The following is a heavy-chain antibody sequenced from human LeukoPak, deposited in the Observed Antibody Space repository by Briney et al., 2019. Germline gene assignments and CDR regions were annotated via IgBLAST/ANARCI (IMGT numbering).Heavy chain of an antibody. CDR2: INHSGST. V-gene: IGHV4-34*01. CDR1: GGSFSGYY. Sequence: SETLSLTCAVYGGSFSGYYGSWIRQPPGKGLEWIGEINHSGSTNYNPSLKSRVTISVDTSKNRFSLKLSSVTAADTAVYYCAREGMTTVTTGPDYWGQGTLVTVSS. J-gene: IGHJ4*02. CDR3: AREGMTTVTTGPDY. D-gene: IGHD4-17*01.